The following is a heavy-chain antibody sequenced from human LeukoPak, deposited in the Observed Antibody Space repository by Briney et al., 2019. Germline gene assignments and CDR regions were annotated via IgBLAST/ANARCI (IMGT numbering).Heavy chain of an antibody. D-gene: IGHD5-12*01. CDR3: ARDGLREIHFDY. Sequence: GGSLRLSCAASGFTFSSYAMHWVRQAPGKGLEWVAVISYDGSNKYYADSLKGRFTISRDNSKNTLYLQMNSLRAEDTAVYYCARDGLREIHFDYWGQGTLVTVSS. CDR1: GFTFSSYA. CDR2: ISYDGSNK. V-gene: IGHV3-30-3*01. J-gene: IGHJ4*02.